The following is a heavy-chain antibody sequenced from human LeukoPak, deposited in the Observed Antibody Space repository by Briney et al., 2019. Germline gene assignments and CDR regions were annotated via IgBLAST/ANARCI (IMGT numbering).Heavy chain of an antibody. CDR1: GYPFTDYY. CDR2: ISPNSGGT. D-gene: IGHD3-22*01. CDR3: AREYYYDSLSTDY. Sequence: ASVKVSCKASGYPFTDYYIHWVRQAPGQGLEWMGRISPNSGGTNYAQKFQGRVTMTSDTSIGTAYMELSRLRSDDTAVYYCAREYYYDSLSTDYWGQGTLVTVSS. J-gene: IGHJ4*02. V-gene: IGHV1-2*06.